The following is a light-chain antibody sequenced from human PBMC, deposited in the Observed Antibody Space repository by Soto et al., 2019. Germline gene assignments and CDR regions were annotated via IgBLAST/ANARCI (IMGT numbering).Light chain of an antibody. CDR1: QSVGSY. CDR2: DAS. J-gene: IGKJ4*01. V-gene: IGKV3-11*01. CDR3: QRYNNWPLT. Sequence: EVVLTQSPATLSLSPGERATLSCRASQSVGSYLAWYQQKPGQAPRLLIYDASNRATGIPARFSGSGSGTDFTLTISSLEPEDFAVYYCQRYNNWPLTFGGGTKVESK.